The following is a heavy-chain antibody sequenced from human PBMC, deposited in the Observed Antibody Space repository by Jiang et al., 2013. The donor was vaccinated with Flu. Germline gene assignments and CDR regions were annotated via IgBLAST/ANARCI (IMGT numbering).Heavy chain of an antibody. CDR2: INPNSGGT. D-gene: IGHD2-15*01. V-gene: IGHV1-2*04. J-gene: IGHJ4*02. CDR3: ARSVVAAGANDY. Sequence: MHWVRQAPGQGLEWMGWINPNSGGTNYAQKFQGWVTMTRDTSISTAYMELSRLRSDDTAVYYCARSVVAAGANDYWGQGTLVTVSS.